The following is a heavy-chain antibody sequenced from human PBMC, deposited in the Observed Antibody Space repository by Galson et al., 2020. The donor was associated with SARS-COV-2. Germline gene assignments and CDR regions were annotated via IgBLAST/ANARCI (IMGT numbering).Heavy chain of an antibody. V-gene: IGHV1-46*01. CDR3: ARDPGKGGLWFGELYPYYFDY. CDR1: GYTFTSYY. D-gene: IGHD3-10*01. J-gene: IGHJ4*02. Sequence: GESLKISCKASGYTFTSYYMHWVRQAPGQGLEWMGIINPSGGSTSYAQQFQGRVTMTRDTSTSTVYMELSSLRSEDTAVYYCARDPGKGGLWFGELYPYYFDYWGQGTLVTVSS. CDR2: INPSGGST.